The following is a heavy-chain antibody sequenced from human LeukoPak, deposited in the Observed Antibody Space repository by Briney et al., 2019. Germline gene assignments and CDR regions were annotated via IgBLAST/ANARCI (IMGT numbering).Heavy chain of an antibody. D-gene: IGHD3-22*01. Sequence: GGSLRLSCAPSGFTFTNFGMHWVRQAPGKGPEWVATIWYDGSKKYYADSVKGRFTISRDNSKNTLYLQMNSLRAEDTAVYYCAKDAERDSSGYYYYYGMDVWGQGTTVTVSS. CDR2: IWYDGSKK. CDR1: GFTFTNFG. CDR3: AKDAERDSSGYYYYYGMDV. J-gene: IGHJ6*02. V-gene: IGHV3-33*06.